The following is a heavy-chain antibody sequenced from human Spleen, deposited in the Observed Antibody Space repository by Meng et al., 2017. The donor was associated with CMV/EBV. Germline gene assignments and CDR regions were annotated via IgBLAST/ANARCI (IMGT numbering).Heavy chain of an antibody. CDR1: EFTFSTYW. V-gene: IGHV3-7*01. CDR2: INPDGSEQ. D-gene: IGHD3-3*01. CDR3: ARDASITIFGVIIRADAFDI. J-gene: IGHJ3*02. Sequence: ETLSLTCAASEFTFSTYWMNWVRQAPGKGLEWVANINPDGSEQYYVDSVKGRFTISRDNAKNSLFLQMDSLRAEDTAVYYCARDASITIFGVIIRADAFDIWGQGTVVTVSS.